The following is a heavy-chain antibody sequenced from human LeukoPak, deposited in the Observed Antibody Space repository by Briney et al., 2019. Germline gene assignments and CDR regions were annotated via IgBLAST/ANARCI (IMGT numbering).Heavy chain of an antibody. CDR3: ARNTY. CDR1: GFTFSSFW. CDR2: IDQDGSGK. Sequence: GGSLRLSCVMSGFTFSSFWLSWVRQAPGKGLEWVADIDQDGSGKYYVDSVKGRFTISRDNARNSLFLQMNSLRVEDTAVYYCARNTYWGQGTLVTVSS. J-gene: IGHJ4*02. V-gene: IGHV3-7*04.